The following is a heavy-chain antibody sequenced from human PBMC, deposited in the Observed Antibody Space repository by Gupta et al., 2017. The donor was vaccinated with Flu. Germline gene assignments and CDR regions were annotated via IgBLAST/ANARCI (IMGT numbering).Heavy chain of an antibody. D-gene: IGHD6-13*01. Sequence: EVQLVESGGGLVQPGGSLRLSCAASGFTFSSYWMHWVRQAPGKGLVWVSRINSDGSSTSYADSVKGRFTISRDNAKNTLYLQMNSLRAEDTAVYYCASSRASRIAAAVWGQGTLVTVSS. CDR1: GFTFSSYW. J-gene: IGHJ4*02. CDR3: ASSRASRIAAAV. CDR2: INSDGSST. V-gene: IGHV3-74*01.